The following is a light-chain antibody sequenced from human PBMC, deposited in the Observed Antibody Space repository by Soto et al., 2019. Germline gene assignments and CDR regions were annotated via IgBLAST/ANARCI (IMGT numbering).Light chain of an antibody. CDR3: QQYADLPIT. J-gene: IGKJ4*01. CDR2: GAF. CDR1: QDISSY. V-gene: IGKV1-33*01. Sequence: DIQLTQSPSSLSASVGDRVTITCQASQDISSYLSWLQQKPGKAPKVLIYGAFNLEVGVPSRFSGSRSGTHFTFTISSLQPEDLATYYCQQYADLPITFGGGTRVEIK.